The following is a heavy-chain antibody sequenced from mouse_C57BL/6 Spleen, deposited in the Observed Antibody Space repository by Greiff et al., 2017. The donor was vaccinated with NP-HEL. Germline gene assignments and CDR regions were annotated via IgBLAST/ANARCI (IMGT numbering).Heavy chain of an antibody. CDR3: ARDYSSLFDV. CDR2: IYPSDSET. V-gene: IGHV1-61*01. CDR1: GYTFTSYW. J-gene: IGHJ1*03. Sequence: QVQLQQPGAELVRPGSSVKLSCKASGYTFTSYWMDWVKQRPGQGLEWIGNIYPSDSETHYNQKFKDKATLTVDKSSSTAYMQLSSLTSEDSAVYYCARDYSSLFDVWGTGTTVTVSS. D-gene: IGHD1-1*01.